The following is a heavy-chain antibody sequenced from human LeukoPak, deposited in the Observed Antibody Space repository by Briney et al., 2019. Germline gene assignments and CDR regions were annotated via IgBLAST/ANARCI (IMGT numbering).Heavy chain of an antibody. CDR2: MNPNSGNT. J-gene: IGHJ6*03. CDR1: GYTFTSYD. V-gene: IGHV1-8*03. CDR3: ARSPTRFWSAQGYYYYMDV. D-gene: IGHD3-3*01. Sequence: GASVKVSCKASGYTFTSYDINWVRQATGQGLEGMGWMNPNSGNTGYAQKFQGRVTITRNTSISTAYMELSSLRSEDTAVYYCARSPTRFWSAQGYYYYMDVWGKGTTVTVSS.